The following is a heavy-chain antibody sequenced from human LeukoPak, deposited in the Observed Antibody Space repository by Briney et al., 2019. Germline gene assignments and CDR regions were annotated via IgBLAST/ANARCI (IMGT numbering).Heavy chain of an antibody. CDR1: GFTFSNYA. CDR2: ISSHGDST. Sequence: PGGSLRLSCAASGFTFSNYAMTWDRQAPGKGLEWVSAISSHGDSTSYADSVKGRFTISRDNSKNTLYLQLNSLRADDTAVYFCARNVTTFYYMDVWGKGTTVTVSS. D-gene: IGHD1-14*01. J-gene: IGHJ6*03. CDR3: ARNVTTFYYMDV. V-gene: IGHV3-23*01.